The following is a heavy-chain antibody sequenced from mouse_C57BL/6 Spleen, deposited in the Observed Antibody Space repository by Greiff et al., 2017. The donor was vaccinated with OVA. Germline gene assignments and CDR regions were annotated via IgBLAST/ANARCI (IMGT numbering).Heavy chain of an antibody. D-gene: IGHD1-1*01. CDR1: GFTFTDYY. J-gene: IGHJ1*03. CDR3: ARGGSNWYFDV. CDR2: IRNKANGYTT. V-gene: IGHV7-3*01. Sequence: DVKLVESGGGLVQPGGSLSLSCAASGFTFTDYYMSWVRQPPGKALEWLGFIRNKANGYTTEYSASVKGRFTISRDNSQSILYLQMNALRAEDSATYYCARGGSNWYFDVWGTGTTVTVSS.